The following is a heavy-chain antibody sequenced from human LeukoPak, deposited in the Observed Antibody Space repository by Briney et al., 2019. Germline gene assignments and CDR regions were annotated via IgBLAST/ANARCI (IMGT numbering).Heavy chain of an antibody. CDR2: IYYSGST. CDR1: GGSISSSSHY. J-gene: IGHJ6*03. V-gene: IGHV4-39*01. Sequence: SETLSLTCTVSGGSISSSSHYWGWIRQPPGKGLEWIGNIYYSGSTNYNPSLKSRVTISVDTSKNQFSLKLSSVTAADTAVYYCARHGYYYYYMDVWGKGTTVTVSS. CDR3: ARHGYYYYYMDV.